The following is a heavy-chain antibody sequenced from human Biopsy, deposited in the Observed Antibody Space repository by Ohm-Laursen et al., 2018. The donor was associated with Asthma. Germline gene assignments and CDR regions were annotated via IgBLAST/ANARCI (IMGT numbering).Heavy chain of an antibody. CDR1: GYTFNSAG. Sequence: LVKVCCKASGYTFNSAGITWVRQAPGQGLEWMGWISVYNGNTKVAQKLQDRVTMITDTSTSTAYMELRSLRSDDTAVYFCARAVDYSHYYGIDVWGQGTTVTVS. V-gene: IGHV1-18*01. CDR3: ARAVDYSHYYGIDV. D-gene: IGHD3-10*01. J-gene: IGHJ6*02. CDR2: ISVYNGNT.